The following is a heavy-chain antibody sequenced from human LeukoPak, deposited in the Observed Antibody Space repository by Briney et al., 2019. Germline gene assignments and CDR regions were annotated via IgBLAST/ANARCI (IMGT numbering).Heavy chain of an antibody. V-gene: IGHV1-69*05. J-gene: IGHJ6*03. CDR2: IIPIFGTA. Sequence: EASVKVSCKASGGTFSSYAISWVRQAPGQGLEWMGRIIPIFGTANYAQKFQGRVTITTDESTSTAYMELSSLRSEDTAVYYCARGLRVRGDYYYYYMDVWGKGTTVTVSS. D-gene: IGHD3-10*01. CDR3: ARGLRVRGDYYYYYMDV. CDR1: GGTFSSYA.